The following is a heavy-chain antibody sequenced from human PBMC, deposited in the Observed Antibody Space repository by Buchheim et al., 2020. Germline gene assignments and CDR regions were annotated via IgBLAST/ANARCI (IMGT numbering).Heavy chain of an antibody. CDR3: ARGIALRAKVEWFDP. D-gene: IGHD6-25*01. CDR1: GGSISSYY. V-gene: IGHV4-59*01. J-gene: IGHJ5*02. Sequence: QVQLQESGPGLVKPSETLSLTCTVSGGSISSYYWSWIRQPPGKGLEWIEYIYYSGSTNYNPSLKSRVTISVDTSKNQFSLKLSSVTAADTAVYYCARGIALRAKVEWFDPWGQGTL. CDR2: IYYSGST.